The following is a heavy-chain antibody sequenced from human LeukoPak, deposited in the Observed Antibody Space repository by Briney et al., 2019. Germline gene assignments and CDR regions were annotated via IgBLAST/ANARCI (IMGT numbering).Heavy chain of an antibody. CDR2: ISGRGASK. CDR1: GLTFNNYA. J-gene: IGHJ4*02. CDR3: AKGVVVAPDVTPFDY. D-gene: IGHD2-2*01. V-gene: IGHV3-23*01. Sequence: GGSLRLSCAVSGLTFNNYAMSWVRQAPGKGLEWVSGISGRGASKYYADSVKGRFTISRDDSKNTLYLQMNSLRAEDTAVYYCAKGVVVAPDVTPFDYWGQGTLVTVSS.